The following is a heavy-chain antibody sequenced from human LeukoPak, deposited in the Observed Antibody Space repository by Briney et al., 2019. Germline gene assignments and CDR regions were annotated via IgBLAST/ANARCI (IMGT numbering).Heavy chain of an antibody. V-gene: IGHV1-46*01. Sequence: GASVKVPCKASGYTFTSYYMHWVRQAPGQGLEWMGIINPSGGSTSYAQKFQGRVTMTRDTSTSTVYVELSSLRSEDTAVYYCARDPGYYDSSGYYSEGYYFDYWGQGTLVTVSS. CDR2: INPSGGST. CDR3: ARDPGYYDSSGYYSEGYYFDY. D-gene: IGHD3-22*01. CDR1: GYTFTSYY. J-gene: IGHJ4*02.